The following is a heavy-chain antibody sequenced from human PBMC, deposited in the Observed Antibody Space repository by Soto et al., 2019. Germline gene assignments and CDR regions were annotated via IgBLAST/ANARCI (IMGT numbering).Heavy chain of an antibody. J-gene: IGHJ4*02. V-gene: IGHV3-11*05. CDR1: GFTFSDYY. CDR2: ISSSSSYT. CDR3: ARAPRGNYGYPSYFDY. D-gene: IGHD3-10*01. Sequence: PGGSLRLSCAASGFTFSDYYMSWIRQAPGKGLEWVSYISSSSSYTNYAEYVKGRFTISRDNAKNSLYLQMNSLRAEDTAVYYCARAPRGNYGYPSYFDYWGQGTLVTVSS.